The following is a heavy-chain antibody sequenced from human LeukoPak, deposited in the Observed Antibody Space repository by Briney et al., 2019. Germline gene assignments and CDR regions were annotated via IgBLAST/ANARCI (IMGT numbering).Heavy chain of an antibody. CDR2: ISAYNGNT. CDR3: AGMSHGGSFDY. V-gene: IGHV1-18*01. Sequence: ASVKVSCKASGYTFTSYGIRWVRQAPGQGLEWMGWISAYNGNTNYAQKLQGRVTMTTDTSTSTAYMELRSLRSDDTAVYYCAGMSHGGSFDYWGQGTLVTVSS. CDR1: GYTFTSYG. D-gene: IGHD3-16*01. J-gene: IGHJ4*02.